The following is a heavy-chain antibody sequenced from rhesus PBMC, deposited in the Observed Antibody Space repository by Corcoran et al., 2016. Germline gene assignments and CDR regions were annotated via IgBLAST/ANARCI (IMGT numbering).Heavy chain of an antibody. J-gene: IGHJ6*01. CDR1: GYSISSGYG. V-gene: IGHV4-122*02. D-gene: IGHD6-31*01. CDR3: AAGYSSGWYDYGLDS. CDR2: ISYSGST. Sequence: QLQLQESGPGLVKPSETLSLTCAVSGYSISSGYGWSWIRQPPGKGLEWIGYISYSGSTSYNPSLKSRVTMSRDTSKNQFSLKLSSVTAADTAVYYCAAGYSSGWYDYGLDSWGQGVVVTVSS.